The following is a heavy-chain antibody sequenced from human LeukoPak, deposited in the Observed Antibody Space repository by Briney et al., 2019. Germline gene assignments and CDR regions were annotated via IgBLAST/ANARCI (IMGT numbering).Heavy chain of an antibody. Sequence: GGSLRLSCTASGFTFSSYTMSWVRQAPGKGLEWVSAMSGSGDTTYYADSVKGRFTISRDNSKNTLDLQMNSLRAEDTAVYYCAKVVLSLRYFDYWGQGTLVTVSS. J-gene: IGHJ4*02. D-gene: IGHD4-17*01. CDR1: GFTFSSYT. V-gene: IGHV3-23*01. CDR3: AKVVLSLRYFDY. CDR2: MSGSGDTT.